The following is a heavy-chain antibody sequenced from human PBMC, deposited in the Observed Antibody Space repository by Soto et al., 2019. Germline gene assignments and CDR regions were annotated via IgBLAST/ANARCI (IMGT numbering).Heavy chain of an antibody. D-gene: IGHD6-13*01. CDR1: AGSISGYF. V-gene: IGHV4-59*03. J-gene: IGHJ4*02. CDR3: ARGWSSSWPY. Sequence: SETLSLTFIVSAGSISGYFLSWIRQPPGKGLEWIAFVYDSGSTNYNPSLKSRVTVSVGTSNNQFSLKLISVTAADTAVSYCARGWSSSWPYWGQGTLVTVSS. CDR2: VYDSGST.